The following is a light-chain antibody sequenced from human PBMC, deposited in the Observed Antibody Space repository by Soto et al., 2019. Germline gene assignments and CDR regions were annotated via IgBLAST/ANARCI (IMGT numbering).Light chain of an antibody. V-gene: IGKV3-20*01. J-gene: IGKJ1*01. CDR1: QSVSSNY. CDR2: GAS. Sequence: LTQSPVTLSLSPGERASLSCRASQSVSSNYLAWYQQKPGQAPRLLIHGASTRATGVPDRFSGSGSGTDFTLTISRLEPEDFAVYHCQQYGSLSWTFGQGTKVDIK. CDR3: QQYGSLSWT.